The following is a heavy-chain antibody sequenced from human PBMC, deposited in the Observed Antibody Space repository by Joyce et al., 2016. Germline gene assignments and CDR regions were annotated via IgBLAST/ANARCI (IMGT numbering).Heavy chain of an antibody. J-gene: IGHJ3*01. CDR2: IKQNGSAV. CDR3: ARGKAFDV. Sequence: EVQLVESGGGLVQPGGSLRLSCAASGFTFSDNSMSWLRQAPGGGLEWVANIKQNGSAVYYLDSVKGRFTVSRDNARSLVHLQMVSLRVEDTALYYCARGKAFDVWGQGTMVTVSS. V-gene: IGHV3-7*01. CDR1: GFTFSDNS.